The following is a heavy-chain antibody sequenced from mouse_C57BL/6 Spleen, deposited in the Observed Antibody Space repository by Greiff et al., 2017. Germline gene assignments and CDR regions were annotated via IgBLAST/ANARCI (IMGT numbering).Heavy chain of an antibody. CDR3: AKLLSYYAMDY. V-gene: IGHV5-17*01. Sequence: EVTVVESGGGLVKPGGSLKLSCAASGFTFSDYGMHWVRQAPEKGLEWVSYISSGSSTLYYADTVKGRFTISRDNAKNTLFLQMTSLRSEDTAMYYCAKLLSYYAMDYGGQGTSGTVSS. D-gene: IGHD2-1*01. CDR2: ISSGSSTL. J-gene: IGHJ4*01. CDR1: GFTFSDYG.